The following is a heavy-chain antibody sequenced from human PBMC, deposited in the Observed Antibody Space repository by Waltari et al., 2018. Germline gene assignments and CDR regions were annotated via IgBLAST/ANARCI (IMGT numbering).Heavy chain of an antibody. CDR1: GFTFGSYW. V-gene: IGHV3-74*01. Sequence: VQLVESGGALVQPGGSLRLSCVGSGFTFGSYWMPWVRQVPGKGLIWVSRIKTDGSTADYVDSVKGRFTISRDDARNSLHLQMNSLRDEDTAVYYCARDRAPYCSSGDCYFDYWGQGTLVTVSS. J-gene: IGHJ4*02. CDR3: ARDRAPYCSSGDCYFDY. D-gene: IGHD2-2*01. CDR2: IKTDGSTA.